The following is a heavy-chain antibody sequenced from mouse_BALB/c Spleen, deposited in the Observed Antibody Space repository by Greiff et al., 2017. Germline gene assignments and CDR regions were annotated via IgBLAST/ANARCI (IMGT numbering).Heavy chain of an antibody. Sequence: EVQRVESGGGLVQPGGSRKLSCAASGFTFSSFGMHWVRQAPEKGLEWLAYISSGSSTIYYADTVKGRFTISRDNPKNTLFLQMTSLRSEDTAMYYCARSNYRYDWYFDVWGAGTTVTVSS. D-gene: IGHD2-14*01. CDR3: ARSNYRYDWYFDV. V-gene: IGHV5-17*02. CDR2: ISSGSSTI. CDR1: GFTFSSFG. J-gene: IGHJ1*01.